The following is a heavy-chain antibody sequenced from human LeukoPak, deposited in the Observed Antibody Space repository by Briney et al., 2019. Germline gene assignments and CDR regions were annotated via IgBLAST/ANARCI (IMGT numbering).Heavy chain of an antibody. Sequence: GGSLRLSCAASGFTFNTYSMNWVRQAPGKGLEWVSYISYSSSTIYYADSVKGRFTISRDNAKNSLYLQMNSLRDEDTAVYYCARDEETAAAGTFDCWGQGTLVTVSS. CDR2: ISYSSSTI. V-gene: IGHV3-48*02. CDR3: ARDEETAAAGTFDC. CDR1: GFTFNTYS. D-gene: IGHD6-13*01. J-gene: IGHJ4*02.